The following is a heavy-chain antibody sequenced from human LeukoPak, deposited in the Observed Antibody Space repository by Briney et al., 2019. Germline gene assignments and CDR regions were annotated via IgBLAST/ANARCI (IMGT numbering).Heavy chain of an antibody. Sequence: SETLSLTCTVSGYSISSGYYWGWIRQPPGKGLEWIGSIYHSGSTYYNPSLKSRVTISVDTSKNQFSLKLSSVTAADTAVHYCARAQGYSSSWYKIGWFDPWGQGTLVTVSS. J-gene: IGHJ5*02. CDR2: IYHSGST. CDR3: ARAQGYSSSWYKIGWFDP. V-gene: IGHV4-38-2*02. CDR1: GYSISSGYY. D-gene: IGHD6-13*01.